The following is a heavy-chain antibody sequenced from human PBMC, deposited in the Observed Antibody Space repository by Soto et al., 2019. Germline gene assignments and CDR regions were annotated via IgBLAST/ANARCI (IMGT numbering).Heavy chain of an antibody. CDR2: ISYDGSNK. D-gene: IGHD2-21*01. CDR1: GFTFSSYA. CDR3: ARGHSIFYSMDV. Sequence: GGSLRLSCAASGFTFSSYAMHWVRQAPGKGLEWVAVISYDGSNKYYADSVKGRFTISRDNSKDTLYLQMNSLRAEDTAVYYCARGHSIFYSMDVWGQGTTVTVSS. V-gene: IGHV3-30-3*01. J-gene: IGHJ6*02.